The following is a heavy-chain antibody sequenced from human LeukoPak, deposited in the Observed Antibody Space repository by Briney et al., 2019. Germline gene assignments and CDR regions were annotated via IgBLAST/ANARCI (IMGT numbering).Heavy chain of an antibody. CDR3: ARGYVWGSPTPFDY. Sequence: ASVKVSCKASGYTFTGYYMHRVRQAPGQGLEWMGWINPNSGGTNYAQKFQGRVTMTRDTSISTAYMELSRLRSDDTAVYYCARGYVWGSPTPFDYWGQGTLVTVSS. V-gene: IGHV1-2*02. CDR1: GYTFTGYY. CDR2: INPNSGGT. J-gene: IGHJ4*02. D-gene: IGHD3-16*01.